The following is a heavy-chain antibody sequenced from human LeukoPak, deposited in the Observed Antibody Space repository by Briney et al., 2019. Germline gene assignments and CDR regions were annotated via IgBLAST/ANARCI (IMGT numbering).Heavy chain of an antibody. D-gene: IGHD3-22*01. Sequence: GASVKVSCKASGYTFTRYYMHWVRQAPGQGLEWRVWINPNSGGAHYAENFQARVILTRDTPMSTVYMDLSGLMSDDTAVYFCAREMSPDDPDRSGYSNALEIWGEARIVTVCS. CDR3: AREMSPDDPDRSGYSNALEI. CDR2: INPNSGGA. CDR1: GYTFTRYY. V-gene: IGHV1-2*02. J-gene: IGHJ3*02.